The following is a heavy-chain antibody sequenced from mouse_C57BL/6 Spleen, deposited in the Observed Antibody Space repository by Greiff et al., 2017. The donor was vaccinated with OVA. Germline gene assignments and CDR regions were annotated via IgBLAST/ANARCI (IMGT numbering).Heavy chain of an antibody. D-gene: IGHD2-2*01. CDR1: GFTFSDAW. J-gene: IGHJ3*01. Sequence: EVMLVESGGGLVQPGGSMKLSCAASGFTFSDAWMDWVRQSPEKGLEWVAEIRNKANNHATYYAESVKGRFTISRDDSKSSVYLQMNSLRAEDTGIYYCTSPSMVTTGRWFAYWGQGTLVTVSA. CDR2: IRNKANNHAT. V-gene: IGHV6-6*01. CDR3: TSPSMVTTGRWFAY.